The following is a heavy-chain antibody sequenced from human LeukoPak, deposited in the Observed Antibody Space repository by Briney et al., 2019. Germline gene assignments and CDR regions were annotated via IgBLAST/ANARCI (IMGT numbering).Heavy chain of an antibody. J-gene: IGHJ4*02. CDR1: GYTFTGYY. CDR2: INPNSGGT. CDR3: ARDTYYYDSSGYGY. D-gene: IGHD3-22*01. Sequence: ASVKVSCKASGYTFTGYYTHWVRQAPGQGLEWMGWINPNSGGTNYAQKFQGRVTMTRDTSISTAYMELSRLRSDDTAVYYCARDTYYYDSSGYGYWGQGTLVTVSS. V-gene: IGHV1-2*02.